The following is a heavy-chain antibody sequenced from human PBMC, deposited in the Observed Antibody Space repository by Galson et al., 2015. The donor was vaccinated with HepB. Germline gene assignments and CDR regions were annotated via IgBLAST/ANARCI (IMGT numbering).Heavy chain of an antibody. J-gene: IGHJ5*02. Sequence: SLRLSCAASGFTFSYYGMHWVRQAPGKGLEWVAGMSYDGNYKHYADSVKGRFTISRDNSKNTLYLQMNSLRPDDAAMYYCAKDLGVGAVADRFTSWGQGTLVTVSS. CDR1: GFTFSYYG. CDR2: MSYDGNYK. V-gene: IGHV3-30*18. D-gene: IGHD6-19*01. CDR3: AKDLGVGAVADRFTS.